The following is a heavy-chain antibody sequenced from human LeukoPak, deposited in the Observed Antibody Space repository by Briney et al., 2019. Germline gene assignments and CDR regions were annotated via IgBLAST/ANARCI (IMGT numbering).Heavy chain of an antibody. CDR3: AKDRYDSSGYLDY. Sequence: GGSLRLSCAASGFTFSSYAMSWVRHASGKGLEWVSAISGSGGSTYYADSVKGRYTISRDNSKNTLYLQMNSLRAEDTAVYYCAKDRYDSSGYLDYWGQGTLVTVSS. CDR2: ISGSGGST. CDR1: GFTFSSYA. V-gene: IGHV3-23*01. J-gene: IGHJ4*02. D-gene: IGHD3-22*01.